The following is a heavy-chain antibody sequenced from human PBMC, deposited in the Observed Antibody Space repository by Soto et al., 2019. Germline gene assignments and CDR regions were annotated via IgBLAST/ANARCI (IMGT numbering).Heavy chain of an antibody. CDR3: ARPGRDWGALHY. D-gene: IGHD7-27*01. J-gene: IGHJ4*02. Sequence: WTWIRQPPGKGLEWIGFIYYSGRTNYNPSLQSRVTISVDTSKNQFSLKMNSVTAADTAVYYCARPGRDWGALHYWGQGTLVTVSS. CDR2: IYYSGRT. V-gene: IGHV4-59*08.